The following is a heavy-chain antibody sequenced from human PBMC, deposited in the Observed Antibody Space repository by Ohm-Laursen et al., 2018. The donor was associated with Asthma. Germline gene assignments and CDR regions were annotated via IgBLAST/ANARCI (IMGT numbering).Heavy chain of an antibody. CDR1: GFSLSTSGVA. Sequence: TQTLTLTCSFSGFSLSTSGVAVGWIRQPPGKALEWLALIYWDDDKRYSPSLESRLTITKDTSKNQVVLTMTNMDPVDTATYYCATRHTGTTAGDAFDVWGQGTLVTVSS. D-gene: IGHD1-1*01. CDR3: ATRHTGTTAGDAFDV. V-gene: IGHV2-5*02. J-gene: IGHJ3*01. CDR2: IYWDDDK.